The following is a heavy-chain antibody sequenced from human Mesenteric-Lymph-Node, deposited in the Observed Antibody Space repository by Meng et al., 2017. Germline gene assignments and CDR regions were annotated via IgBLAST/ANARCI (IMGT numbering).Heavy chain of an antibody. CDR1: GGSVSSGGYY. J-gene: IGHJ5*02. D-gene: IGHD3-10*01. Sequence: VQLQESGPGLVKPSQTLSLTCTVSGGSVSSGGYYWTWIRQHPGKGLEWFGHIYYSGSTFYNPSLKRRVTISIDTSKNQFSLNLSSVTAADTAVYYCARDRFSSGSSNWFDPWGQGTLVTVSS. V-gene: IGHV4-31*03. CDR3: ARDRFSSGSSNWFDP. CDR2: IYYSGST.